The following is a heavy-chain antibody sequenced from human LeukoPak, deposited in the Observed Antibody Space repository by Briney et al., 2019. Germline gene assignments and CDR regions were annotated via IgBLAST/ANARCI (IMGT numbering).Heavy chain of an antibody. CDR2: INHSGST. Sequence: SETLSLTCAVYGGSFSGYYWSWIRQPPGKGLEWIGEINHSGSTNYNPSLKSRVTISVDTSKNQFSLKPSSVTAADTAVYYCAREGQWGYGLHPYSWFDPWGQGTLVTVSS. CDR3: AREGQWGYGLHPYSWFDP. J-gene: IGHJ5*02. CDR1: GGSFSGYY. D-gene: IGHD5-24*01. V-gene: IGHV4-34*01.